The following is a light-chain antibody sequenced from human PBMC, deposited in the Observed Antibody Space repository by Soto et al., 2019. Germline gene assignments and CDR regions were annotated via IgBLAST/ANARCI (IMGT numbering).Light chain of an antibody. CDR3: HQYGTSPRT. J-gene: IGKJ1*01. V-gene: IGKV3-20*01. CDR2: GAS. CDR1: QSVSSSY. Sequence: EIVLTQSPGTLSLSPGERSTLSCSASQSVSSSYLAWYQQKPGQAPRLLIYGASSRATGIPDRFGGSGSGTDFTLTISRLEPEDFAVYYCHQYGTSPRTFGQGTKVDIK.